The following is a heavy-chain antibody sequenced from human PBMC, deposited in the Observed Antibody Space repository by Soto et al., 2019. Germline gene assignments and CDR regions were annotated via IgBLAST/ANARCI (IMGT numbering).Heavy chain of an antibody. Sequence: GSVKVSCKASGYTFTSYGIHGVVRSALQRREGMGCINAANGDTKYSPKFQGRVTITRDTSASTAYMELSSLRSEDTAVYYCVRRHVSATGIDWFDPWGQGTLVTVSS. D-gene: IGHD6-13*01. V-gene: IGHV1-3*01. CDR2: INAANGDT. CDR3: VRRHVSATGIDWFDP. CDR1: GYTFTSYG. J-gene: IGHJ5*02.